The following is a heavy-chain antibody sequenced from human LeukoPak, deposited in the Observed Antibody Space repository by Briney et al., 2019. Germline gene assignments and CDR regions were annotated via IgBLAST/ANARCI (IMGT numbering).Heavy chain of an antibody. Sequence: GGSLRLSCAASGFSFGSYAMSWVRQAPGKGLEWVSSINDGGHGTFQADSVKGRVTISRDNSKNTLSLQLNSLGAEDTATYYCARGGISAAGLGYWGQGTLVTVSS. V-gene: IGHV3-23*01. CDR3: ARGGISAAGLGY. CDR1: GFSFGSYA. J-gene: IGHJ4*02. CDR2: INDGGHGT. D-gene: IGHD6-13*01.